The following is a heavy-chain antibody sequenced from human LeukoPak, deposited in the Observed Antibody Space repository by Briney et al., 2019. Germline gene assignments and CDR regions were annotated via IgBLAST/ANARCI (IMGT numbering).Heavy chain of an antibody. D-gene: IGHD3-10*01. CDR3: ARRYYGSGSTNWFDP. V-gene: IGHV5-51*01. Sequence: GESLKISCKGSGNTFTNYWIGWVRQLPGKGLEWMGIIYPGDSDTRYSPSFQGQVTISADKSISTAYLQWSSLKASDTAMYYCARRYYGSGSTNWFDPWGQGTLVTVSS. CDR1: GNTFTNYW. J-gene: IGHJ5*02. CDR2: IYPGDSDT.